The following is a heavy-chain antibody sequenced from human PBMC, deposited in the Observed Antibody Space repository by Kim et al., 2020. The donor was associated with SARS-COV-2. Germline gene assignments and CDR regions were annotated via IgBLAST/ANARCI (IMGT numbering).Heavy chain of an antibody. J-gene: IGHJ5*02. CDR3: ARDGSGSYNWFDP. Sequence: SPSFQGHVTISADKSISTAYLQWSSLKASDTAMYYCARDGSGSYNWFDPWGQGTLVTVSS. D-gene: IGHD3-10*01. V-gene: IGHV5-10-1*01.